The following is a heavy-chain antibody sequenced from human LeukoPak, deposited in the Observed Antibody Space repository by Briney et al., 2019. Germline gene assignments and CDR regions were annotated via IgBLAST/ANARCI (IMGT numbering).Heavy chain of an antibody. CDR2: IDYSGST. CDR3: ARDSYGSGSPTSFDP. D-gene: IGHD3-10*01. Sequence: PSETLSLTCTVSSGSISSNNHFWGWIRQPQGKGLEWIGNIDYSGSTDYNPSLKSRVTISVDTSKNQFSLKLSSVTAADTAVYYCARDSYGSGSPTSFDPWGQGTLVTVSS. CDR1: SGSISSNNHF. V-gene: IGHV4-39*07. J-gene: IGHJ5*02.